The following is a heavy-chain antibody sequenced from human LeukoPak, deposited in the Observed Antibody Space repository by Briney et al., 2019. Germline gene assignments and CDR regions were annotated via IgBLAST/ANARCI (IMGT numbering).Heavy chain of an antibody. CDR3: VRRPTVMSGGNFDN. J-gene: IGHJ4*02. D-gene: IGHD3-10*02. Sequence: SETLSLTCTVSGGSIRRSNFYWGWIRQPPGKGLEWIGSMYHTGGAYYNPSLQSRVAISVDTSNSQFSLEVRSVIAADTAVYYCVRRPTVMSGGNFDNWGQGTLVTVSS. CDR2: MYHTGGA. V-gene: IGHV4-39*01. CDR1: GGSIRRSNFY.